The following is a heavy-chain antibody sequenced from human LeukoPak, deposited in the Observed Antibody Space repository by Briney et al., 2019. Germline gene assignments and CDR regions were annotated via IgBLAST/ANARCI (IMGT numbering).Heavy chain of an antibody. CDR2: FHNSGTS. V-gene: IGHV4-59*01. CDR1: DDSISDYY. D-gene: IGHD3-16*01. Sequence: SETLSLTCTVSDDSISDYYRGWIRQPPGKGLEWIGYFHNSGTSTYNPSLKSRVTISADTSKNQFSLKLNSLTTADTAVYYCTRGTGWLIDYWGQGIPVTVSS. J-gene: IGHJ4*02. CDR3: TRGTGWLIDY.